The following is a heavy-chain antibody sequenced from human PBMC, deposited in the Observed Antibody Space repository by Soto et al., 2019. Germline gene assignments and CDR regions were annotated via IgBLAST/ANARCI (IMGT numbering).Heavy chain of an antibody. J-gene: IGHJ4*02. CDR3: AHRLFHCSGGSCYSPHFDY. CDR2: IYWNDDK. Sequence: GPTLVNPTQTLTLTCTFSGFSLSTSGVGVGWIRQPPGKALEWLALIYWNDDKRYSPSLKSRLTITKDTSKNQVVLTMTNMDPVDTATYYCAHRLFHCSGGSCYSPHFDYRGQGTLVTVSS. D-gene: IGHD2-15*01. CDR1: GFSLSTSGVG. V-gene: IGHV2-5*01.